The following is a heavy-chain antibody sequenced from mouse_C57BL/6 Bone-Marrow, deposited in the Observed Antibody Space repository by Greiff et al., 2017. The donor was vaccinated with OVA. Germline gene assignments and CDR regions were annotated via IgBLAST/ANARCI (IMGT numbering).Heavy chain of an antibody. Sequence: EVQLQQSGAELVRPGASVKLSCTASGFNIKDDYMHWVKQRPEQGLEWIGWIDPENGDTEYASKFQGKATITADTSSNTAYLQLSSLTSEDTAVYYCTTPYGNWYFDVWGTGTTVTVSS. V-gene: IGHV14-4*01. D-gene: IGHD2-1*01. J-gene: IGHJ1*03. CDR1: GFNIKDDY. CDR2: IDPENGDT. CDR3: TTPYGNWYFDV.